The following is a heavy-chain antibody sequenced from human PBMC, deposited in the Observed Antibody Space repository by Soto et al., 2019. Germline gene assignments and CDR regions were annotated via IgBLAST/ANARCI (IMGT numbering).Heavy chain of an antibody. CDR2: MYNSERT. CDR1: GGSISGYY. CDR3: AREPLAHSYFDL. J-gene: IGHJ4*02. Sequence: SSDTLSLTCTVSGGSISGYYWSWVRQPAGKGLEWIGRMYNSERTNYNPSLKSRVTMSMDTSKNQFSLKLTSVTAADTAVYFCAREPLAHSYFDLWGQGTLVTVSS. V-gene: IGHV4-4*07.